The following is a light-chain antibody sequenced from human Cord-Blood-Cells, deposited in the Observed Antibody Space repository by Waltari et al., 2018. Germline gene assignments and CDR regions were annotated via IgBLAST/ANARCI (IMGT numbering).Light chain of an antibody. J-gene: IGLJ3*02. CDR3: AAWDDSLNGWV. Sequence: QSVLTQPPSASGTPGPRVTISCSGSSSNLGSNTVKWYQQHPGTAPKLLSYSNNQRPSGVPDRFSGSKSGTSASLAISGLQSEDEADYYCAAWDDSLNGWVFGGGTKLTVL. CDR2: SNN. CDR1: SSNLGSNT. V-gene: IGLV1-44*01.